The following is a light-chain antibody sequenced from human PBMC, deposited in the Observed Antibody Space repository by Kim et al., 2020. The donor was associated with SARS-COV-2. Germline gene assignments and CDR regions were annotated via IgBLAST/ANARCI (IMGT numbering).Light chain of an antibody. CDR1: SSNIGSNT. J-gene: IGLJ2*01. CDR3: AAWDDSLNVV. V-gene: IGLV1-44*01. Sequence: PGQRVTISCSGSSSNIGSNTVNWCQQLPGTAPKLLIYRNNQRPSGVPDRFSGSKSGTSASLAISGLQSEDEADYYCAAWDDSLNVVFGGGTQLTVL. CDR2: RNN.